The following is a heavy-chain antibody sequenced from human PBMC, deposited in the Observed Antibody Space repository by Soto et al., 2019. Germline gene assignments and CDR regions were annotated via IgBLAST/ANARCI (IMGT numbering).Heavy chain of an antibody. Sequence: QVQLVQSGAEVKKSGASVKVSCKASGYTFTSHDINWVRQATGQGLEWMGWMNPNSGNTGYAQKFQGRVTMTRNTSISTAYMELGSLRSEDTAVYYCARWDYGYYARFDCWGQGTLVTVSS. V-gene: IGHV1-8*01. CDR3: ARWDYGYYARFDC. CDR2: MNPNSGNT. J-gene: IGHJ4*02. CDR1: GYTFTSHD. D-gene: IGHD4-17*01.